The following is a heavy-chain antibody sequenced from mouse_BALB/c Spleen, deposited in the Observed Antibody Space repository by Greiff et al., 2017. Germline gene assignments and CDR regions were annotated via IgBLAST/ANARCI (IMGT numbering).Heavy chain of an antibody. CDR1: GFTFSSFG. V-gene: IGHV5-17*02. CDR2: ISSGSSTI. J-gene: IGHJ4*01. CDR3: ARSNYDAMDY. Sequence: EVKLQESGGGLVQPGGSRKLSCAASGFTFSSFGMHWVRQAPEKGLEWVAYISSGSSTIYYADTVKGRFTISRDNPKNTLFLQMTSLRSEDTAMYYCARSNYDAMDYWGQGTSVTVSS.